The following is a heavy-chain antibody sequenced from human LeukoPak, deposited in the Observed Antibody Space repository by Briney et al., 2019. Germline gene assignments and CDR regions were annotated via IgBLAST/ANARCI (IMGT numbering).Heavy chain of an antibody. CDR1: GYTFTDYY. D-gene: IGHD3-10*01. Sequence: GASVKVSCKASGYTFTDYYMHWVRQAPGQGLEWMGWINPNSGGTNYAQKFQGGVTMTRDTSISTAYMEPSRLRSDDTAVYYCARVSDYYGSGTHADYWGQGTLVTVSS. CDR2: INPNSGGT. V-gene: IGHV1-2*02. CDR3: ARVSDYYGSGTHADY. J-gene: IGHJ4*02.